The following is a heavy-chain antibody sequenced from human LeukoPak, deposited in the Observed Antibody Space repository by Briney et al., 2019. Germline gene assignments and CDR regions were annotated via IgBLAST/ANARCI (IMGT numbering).Heavy chain of an antibody. CDR1: GGSISSYY. D-gene: IGHD2-2*01. Sequence: SETLSLACTVSGGSISSYYWSWIRQPPGKGLEWIGYIYYSGSTNYNPSLKSRVTISVDTSKNQFSLKLSSVTAADTAVYYCASSPPVRGWYFDLWGRGTLVTVSS. CDR2: IYYSGST. J-gene: IGHJ2*01. V-gene: IGHV4-59*01. CDR3: ASSPPVRGWYFDL.